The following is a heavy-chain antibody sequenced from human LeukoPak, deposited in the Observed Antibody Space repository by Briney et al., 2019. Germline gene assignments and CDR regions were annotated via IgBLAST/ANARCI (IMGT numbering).Heavy chain of an antibody. Sequence: SGGSLRLSCAASGFTFSSYAMHWVRQAPGKGLEWVAVISYDGSNKYYADSVKGRFTISRDNSKNTLYLQMNSLRAEDTAVYYCARSIVVVNDDFDYWGQGTLVTVSS. CDR3: ARSIVVVNDDFDY. CDR1: GFTFSSYA. CDR2: ISYDGSNK. J-gene: IGHJ4*02. V-gene: IGHV3-30*04. D-gene: IGHD2-21*01.